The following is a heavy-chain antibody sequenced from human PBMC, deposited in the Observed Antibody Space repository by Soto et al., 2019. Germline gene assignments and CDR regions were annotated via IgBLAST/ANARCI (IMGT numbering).Heavy chain of an antibody. Sequence: GGSLRLSCAVSGFSFKTYGFHWVRQPPGKGLQWVAVISPKGHSDSVEGRFTISRDNSKDTLYLQMNNLRAEDTAVYYCARDDAFANENAFDLWGQGTKVTVSS. CDR2: ISPK. D-gene: IGHD1-1*01. CDR1: GFSFKTYG. V-gene: IGHV3-33*01. J-gene: IGHJ3*01. CDR3: ARDDAFANENAFDL.